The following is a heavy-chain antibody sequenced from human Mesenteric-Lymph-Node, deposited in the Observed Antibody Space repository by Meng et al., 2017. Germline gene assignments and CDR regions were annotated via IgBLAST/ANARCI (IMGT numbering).Heavy chain of an antibody. J-gene: IGHJ6*02. D-gene: IGHD3-16*02. Sequence: GGSLRLSCAASGITFSSYAMHWVRQAPGKGLEWVAVISYDGSNKYYGDSVKGRFTISRDNSRNTLCLQMNSLRAEDTAVYYCARGRGLGELSFLVYYYGMDVWGQGTTVTVSS. CDR3: ARGRGLGELSFLVYYYGMDV. CDR1: GITFSSYA. V-gene: IGHV3-30*01. CDR2: ISYDGSNK.